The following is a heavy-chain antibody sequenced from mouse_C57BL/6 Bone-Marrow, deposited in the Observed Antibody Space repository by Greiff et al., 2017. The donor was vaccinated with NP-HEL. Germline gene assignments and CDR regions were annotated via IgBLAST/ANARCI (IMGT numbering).Heavy chain of an antibody. CDR2: IYPRSGNT. J-gene: IGHJ1*03. CDR3: ARGITTVVSYWYFDV. D-gene: IGHD1-1*01. Sequence: QVQLQQSGAELARPGASVKLSCKASGYTFTSYGISWVKQRTGQGLEWIGEIYPRSGNTYYNEKFKGKATLTADKSSSTAYMELRSLKSEDSAVYFCARGITTVVSYWYFDVWGTGTTVTVSS. CDR1: GYTFTSYG. V-gene: IGHV1-81*01.